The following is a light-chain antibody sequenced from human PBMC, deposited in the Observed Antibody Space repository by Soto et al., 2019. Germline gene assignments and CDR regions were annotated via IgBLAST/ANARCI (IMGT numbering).Light chain of an antibody. V-gene: IGKV3-15*01. J-gene: IGKJ5*01. CDR1: QSVSSN. Sequence: EIVMTQSPATLSVSPGERATLSCRASQSVSSNFAWYQQKPGQAPRLLIYGASTRATGIPARFSGSGSGTEFTLTISSLQSEDFAVYYCQQYSDWPLITFGQGTRLEIK. CDR3: QQYSDWPLIT. CDR2: GAS.